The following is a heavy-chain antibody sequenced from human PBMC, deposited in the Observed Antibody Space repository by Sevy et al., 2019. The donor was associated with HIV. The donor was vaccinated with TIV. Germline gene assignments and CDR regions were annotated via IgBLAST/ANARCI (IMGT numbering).Heavy chain of an antibody. CDR3: ARDGNRATNYYGIDV. CDR1: GGSISSYY. J-gene: IGHJ6*02. Sequence: SETLSLTCTVSGGSISSYYWSWIRQPPGKGLEWIGYIYYSGSTNYNPSLKSRVTISVDTSKNQFSLKLSSVTAADTAVYYCARDGNRATNYYGIDVWGQGTTVTVSS. V-gene: IGHV4-59*01. CDR2: IYYSGST. D-gene: IGHD3-10*01.